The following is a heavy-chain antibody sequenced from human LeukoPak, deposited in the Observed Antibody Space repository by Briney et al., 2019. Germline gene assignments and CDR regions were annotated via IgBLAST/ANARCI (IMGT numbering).Heavy chain of an antibody. J-gene: IGHJ5*02. D-gene: IGHD2-8*01. CDR1: GGSISSGGYY. CDR2: IYYSGST. Sequence: PSETLSLTCTVFGGSISSGGYYWSWIRQHPGKGLEWIGYIYYSGSTYYNPSLKSRGTISVDTSKNQFSLKLSSVTAADTAVYYCARTQNGPRGRRFDPWGQGTLVTVSS. CDR3: ARTQNGPRGRRFDP. V-gene: IGHV4-31*03.